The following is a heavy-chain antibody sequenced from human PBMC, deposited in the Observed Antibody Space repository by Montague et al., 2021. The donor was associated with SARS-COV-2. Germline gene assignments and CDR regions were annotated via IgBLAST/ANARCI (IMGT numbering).Heavy chain of an antibody. CDR2: INDRGVTNY. D-gene: IGHD4-11*01. V-gene: IGHV4-34*01. CDR3: ARWDPQTLTVISLRGKSATAY. J-gene: IGHJ4*02. Sequence: SETLSLTCAVYGESFSGFFWSWIRQPPGKGLEWIAEINDRGVTNYNYNPSLGSRVTISADTSKNQFSLKLRSVTAADTAVYYCARWDPQTLTVISLRGKSATAYWRPGTLLTVSS. CDR1: GESFSGFF.